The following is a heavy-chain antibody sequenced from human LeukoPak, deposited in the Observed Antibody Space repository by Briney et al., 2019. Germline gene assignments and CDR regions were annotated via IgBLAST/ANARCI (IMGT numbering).Heavy chain of an antibody. CDR2: INPSGGST. Sequence: ASVKVSCKTSGYTFTNYAMNWVRQAPGQGLEWMGIINPSGGSTSYAQKFQGRVTMTRNTSISTAYMELSSLRSEDTAVYYCARVFPARSSGWYMLSTHYYYYYYMDVWGKGTTVTISS. V-gene: IGHV1-46*01. CDR1: GYTFTNYA. CDR3: ARVFPARSSGWYMLSTHYYYYYYMDV. J-gene: IGHJ6*03. D-gene: IGHD6-19*01.